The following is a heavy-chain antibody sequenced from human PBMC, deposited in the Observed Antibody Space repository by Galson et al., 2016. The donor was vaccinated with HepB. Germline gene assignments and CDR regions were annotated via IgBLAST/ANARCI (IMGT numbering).Heavy chain of an antibody. Sequence: SLRLSCAASGFTFSYYVVHWVRQAPGKGLEWVALISDDGTRKYFADSVKGRVTISRDNSNNTLDLQMNNLRGEDTAVYYCARARQLFSFYYFGFDVWGPGTPVTVSS. CDR1: GFTFSYYV. CDR3: ARARQLFSFYYFGFDV. D-gene: IGHD6-13*01. CDR2: ISDDGTRK. J-gene: IGHJ6*02. V-gene: IGHV3-30*04.